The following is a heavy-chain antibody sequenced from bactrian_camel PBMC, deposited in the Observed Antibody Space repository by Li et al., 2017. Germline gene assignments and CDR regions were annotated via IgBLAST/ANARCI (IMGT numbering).Heavy chain of an antibody. J-gene: IGHJ4*01. CDR2: IESDGRT. CDR3: AAGFGNGASCHPDQEY. Sequence: VQLVESGGGSVQVGGSLRPSCVASVDTIGRYCMGWFRQIPDKEREGIAGIESDGRTSVADSVKGRFTISRDNAKNTVYLQMNNLKPEDTAMYYCAAGFGNGASCHPDQEYWGQGTQVTVS. V-gene: IGHV3S55*01. CDR1: VDTIGRYC. D-gene: IGHD7*01.